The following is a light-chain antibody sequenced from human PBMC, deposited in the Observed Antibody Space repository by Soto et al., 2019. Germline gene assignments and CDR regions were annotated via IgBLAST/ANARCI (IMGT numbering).Light chain of an antibody. CDR3: XLYYGGAQLV. CDR2: STS. Sequence: QTVVTQEPSLTVSPGGTVTLTCASSTGXVTSGYYPNWFQQKPGQAPRALIYSTSNKHSWTPARFSGSLLGGKAALTLSGXXXXXXXXXXCXLYYGGAQLVFGGGTKVTVL. V-gene: IGLV7-43*01. CDR1: TGXVTSGYY. J-gene: IGLJ2*01.